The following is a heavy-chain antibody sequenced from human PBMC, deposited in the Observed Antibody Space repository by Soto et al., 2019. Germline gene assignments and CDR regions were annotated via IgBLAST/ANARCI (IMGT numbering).Heavy chain of an antibody. Sequence: PGGSLRLSCAASGFTFSSYWMSWVRQAPGKGLEWVSYINRNSSTIYYADSVKGRFTISRDNAKNSLYLQMNSLRDEDTAVYYCARVIMDVWGQGTTVTVSS. CDR2: INRNSSTI. CDR3: ARVIMDV. J-gene: IGHJ6*02. CDR1: GFTFSSYW. V-gene: IGHV3-48*02.